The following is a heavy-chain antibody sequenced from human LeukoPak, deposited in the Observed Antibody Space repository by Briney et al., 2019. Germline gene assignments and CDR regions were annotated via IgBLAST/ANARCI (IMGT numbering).Heavy chain of an antibody. D-gene: IGHD1-7*01. CDR2: FSSGGSA. CDR1: GGSISSSSYY. Sequence: SETLSLTCIVPGGSISSSSYYWAWVRQPPGRGREWIGTFSSGGSAYYNPSLTSRVSISKDTSDNQFSLRLYSVTAADTAVYYCARKQTGTMYDVWGQGTQVTVSS. V-gene: IGHV4-39*07. CDR3: ARKQTGTMYDV. J-gene: IGHJ4*02.